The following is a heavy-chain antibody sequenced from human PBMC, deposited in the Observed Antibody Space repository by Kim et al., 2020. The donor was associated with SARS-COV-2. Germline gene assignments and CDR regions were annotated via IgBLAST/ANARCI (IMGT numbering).Heavy chain of an antibody. Sequence: YADPGKVRFTIHRDNSKNTLYLQMSSRRAEDTAIYYCANPRQPDYWGQGTLVTVSS. J-gene: IGHJ4*02. D-gene: IGHD6-13*01. V-gene: IGHV3-23*01. CDR3: ANPRQPDY.